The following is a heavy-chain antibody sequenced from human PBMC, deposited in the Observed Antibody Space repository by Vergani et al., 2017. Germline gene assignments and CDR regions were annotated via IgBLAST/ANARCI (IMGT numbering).Heavy chain of an antibody. CDR1: GGSISSSSYY. CDR2: IYYSGST. Sequence: QLQLQESGPGLVKPSETLSLTCTVSGGSISSSSYYWGWIRQPPGKGLEWIGSIYYSGSTYYNPSLKSPVTISVDTSKNQFSLKLSSVTAADTAVYYCARDLDYYDSSGYPPYYFDYWGQGTLVTVSS. D-gene: IGHD3-22*01. CDR3: ARDLDYYDSSGYPPYYFDY. J-gene: IGHJ4*02. V-gene: IGHV4-39*07.